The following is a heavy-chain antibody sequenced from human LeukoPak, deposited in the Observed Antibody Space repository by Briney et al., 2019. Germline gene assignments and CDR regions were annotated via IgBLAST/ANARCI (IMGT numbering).Heavy chain of an antibody. J-gene: IGHJ4*02. Sequence: GGSLRLSCVASGFTFSNYGLHWVRQAPGKGLEWVAVIWYDGSNERYADSAKGRFTISRDNSKNTLYLQMNSLGAEDMAVYYCAKRRSLSPASATNYWGQGTLVTVSS. D-gene: IGHD2-15*01. V-gene: IGHV3-33*06. CDR1: GFTFSNYG. CDR3: AKRRSLSPASATNY. CDR2: IWYDGSNE.